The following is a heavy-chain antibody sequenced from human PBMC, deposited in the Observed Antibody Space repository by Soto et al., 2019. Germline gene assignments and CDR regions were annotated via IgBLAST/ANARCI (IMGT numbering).Heavy chain of an antibody. J-gene: IGHJ3*02. CDR1: GFTFSSYS. CDR2: ISSSSSYI. D-gene: IGHD3-3*01. CDR3: ACKYYDFWSGYTSDAFDI. V-gene: IGHV3-21*01. Sequence: GGSLRLSCAASGFTFSSYSMNWVRQAPGKGLEWVSSISSSSSYIYYADSVKGRFTISRDNAKNSLYLQMNSLRAEDTAVYYCACKYYDFWSGYTSDAFDIWGQGTMVTVSS.